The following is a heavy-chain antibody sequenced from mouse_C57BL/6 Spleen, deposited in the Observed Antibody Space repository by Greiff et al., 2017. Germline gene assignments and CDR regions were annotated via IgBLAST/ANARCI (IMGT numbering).Heavy chain of an antibody. Sequence: QLQLKQSGAELMKPGASVKLSCKATGYTFTGYWIEWVKQRPGHGLEWIGEILPGSGSTNYNEKFKGKATFTADTSSNTAYMQLSSLTTEDSAIYDCARYGSSRDYAMDYWGQGTSVTVSS. CDR2: ILPGSGST. V-gene: IGHV1-9*01. J-gene: IGHJ4*01. CDR1: GYTFTGYW. D-gene: IGHD1-1*01. CDR3: ARYGSSRDYAMDY.